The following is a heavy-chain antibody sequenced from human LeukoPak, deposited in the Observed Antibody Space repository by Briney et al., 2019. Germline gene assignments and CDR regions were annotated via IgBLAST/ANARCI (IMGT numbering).Heavy chain of an antibody. CDR1: GYTFTAYY. D-gene: IGHD6-13*01. J-gene: IGHJ4*02. V-gene: IGHV1-2*02. Sequence: ASVKVSYKASGYTFTAYYMHWVRQAPGQGLEWMGWINPNSGGTNYAQKFQGRVTMTSDTSISTAYMELSRLRSDDTAVFYCAREEVIAAAGPTLYYWGEGALVTVSS. CDR2: INPNSGGT. CDR3: AREEVIAAAGPTLYY.